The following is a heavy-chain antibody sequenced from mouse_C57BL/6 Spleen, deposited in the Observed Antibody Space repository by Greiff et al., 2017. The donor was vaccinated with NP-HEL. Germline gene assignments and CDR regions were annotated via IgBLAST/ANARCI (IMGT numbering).Heavy chain of an antibody. CDR3: TREANY. CDR2: IDPETGGT. D-gene: IGHD6-1*01. J-gene: IGHJ2*01. CDR1: GYTFTDYE. Sequence: QVQLKQSGAELVRPGASVTLSCKASGYTFTDYEMHWVKQTPVHGLEWIGAIDPETGGTAYNQKFKGKAILTADKSSSTAYMELRSLTSEDSAVYYCTREANYWGQGTTLTVSS. V-gene: IGHV1-15*01.